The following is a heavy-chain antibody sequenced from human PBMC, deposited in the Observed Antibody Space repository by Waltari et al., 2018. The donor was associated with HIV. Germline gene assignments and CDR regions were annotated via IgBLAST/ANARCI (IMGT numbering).Heavy chain of an antibody. J-gene: IGHJ6*02. CDR1: EYTFTGYY. CDR3: AREGNSGYDYRGHGMDV. CDR2: INPNTCGT. V-gene: IGHV1-2*02. D-gene: IGHD5-12*01. Sequence: QVKLVQSGAEVKKPGASVKVSCKASEYTFTGYYMNWVRQAPGQGLEWRGWINPNTCGTNYAQKFQGRVTMTRDTSISTAYMELSRLRSDDTAVYYCAREGNSGYDYRGHGMDVGGQGTTVTVSS.